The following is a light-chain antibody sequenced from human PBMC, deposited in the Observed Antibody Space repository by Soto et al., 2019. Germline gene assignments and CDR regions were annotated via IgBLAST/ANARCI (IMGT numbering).Light chain of an antibody. Sequence: QSVLTQPASVSGSPGQSITISCTGTSSDVGGYNYVSWYQQHPGKAPKLMIYDVINRPSGVSNRFSGSKSGNSAFLTISGLQAEDEADYYCSSYTSSSTYVVFGGGTKLTVL. CDR1: SSDVGGYNY. CDR3: SSYTSSSTYVV. V-gene: IGLV2-14*03. J-gene: IGLJ2*01. CDR2: DVI.